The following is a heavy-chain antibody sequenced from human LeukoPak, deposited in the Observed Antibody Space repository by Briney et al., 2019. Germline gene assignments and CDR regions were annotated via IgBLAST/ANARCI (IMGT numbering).Heavy chain of an antibody. CDR3: AKDDAWLRFGE. D-gene: IGHD3-10*01. J-gene: IGHJ4*02. V-gene: IGHV3-23*01. CDR1: GFTVSSNY. Sequence: GGSLRLPCAASGFTVSSNYMNWVRQAPGKGLEWVSGISPSGDIRYYADSVKGRFTISRDNSKNTLYLEVISLTAEDTAVYYCAKDDAWLRFGEWSQGTLVTVSS. CDR2: ISPSGDIR.